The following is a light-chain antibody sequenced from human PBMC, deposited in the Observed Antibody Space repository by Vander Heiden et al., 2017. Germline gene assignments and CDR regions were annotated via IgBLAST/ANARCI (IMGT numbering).Light chain of an antibody. CDR3: QHSYNIPPM. Sequence: DIQMTQSPSSLSASVGARVTITCRASQTISNYLNWYQQKPGKAPKLLIYAASSLQSGVPSRFSGSVSGTDFTLNISSLQPEDFATYYCQHSYNIPPMFGQGTKVEIK. CDR1: QTISNY. J-gene: IGKJ1*01. V-gene: IGKV1-39*01. CDR2: AAS.